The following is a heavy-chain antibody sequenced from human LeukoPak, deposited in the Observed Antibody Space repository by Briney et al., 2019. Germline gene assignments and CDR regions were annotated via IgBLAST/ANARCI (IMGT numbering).Heavy chain of an antibody. V-gene: IGHV3-30*03. CDR3: ARNAVVVVPSYYYYYMDV. D-gene: IGHD2-15*01. Sequence: GGSLRLSCAASGFTFSSYGMHWVRQAPGKGLEWVAVISYDGSNKYYADSVKGRFTISRDNSKNTLYLQMNSLRAEDTAVYYCARNAVVVVPSYYYYYMDVWGKGTTVTISS. CDR2: ISYDGSNK. CDR1: GFTFSSYG. J-gene: IGHJ6*03.